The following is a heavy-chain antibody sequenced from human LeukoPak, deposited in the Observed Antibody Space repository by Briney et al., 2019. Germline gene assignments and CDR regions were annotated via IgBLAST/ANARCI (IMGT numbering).Heavy chain of an antibody. V-gene: IGHV3-9*03. CDR3: AKDMGRTLLDYGDYTSGTAFDY. CDR1: GNTLVVYA. J-gene: IGHJ4*02. CDR2: ISWNSGSL. Sequence: GGSLRLSSADFGNTLVVYAMDWVRQAPGKGLELVLCISWNSGSLIYPVFVKGRLTISRDNAKNFLYLLLNILRADDMALYYCAKDMGRTLLDYGDYTSGTAFDYWGQGTLVTVSS. D-gene: IGHD4-17*01.